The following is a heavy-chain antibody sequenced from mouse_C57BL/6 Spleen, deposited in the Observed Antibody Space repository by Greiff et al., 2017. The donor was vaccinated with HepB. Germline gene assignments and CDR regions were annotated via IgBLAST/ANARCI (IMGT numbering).Heavy chain of an antibody. Sequence: VKLMESGAELARPGASVKLSCKASGYTFTSYGISWVKQRTGQGLEWIGEIYPRSGNTYYNEKFKGKATLTADKSSSTAYMELRSLTSEDSAVYFCARDGTVVAYYAMDYWGQGTSVTVSS. CDR2: IYPRSGNT. V-gene: IGHV1-81*01. D-gene: IGHD1-1*01. J-gene: IGHJ4*01. CDR1: GYTFTSYG. CDR3: ARDGTVVAYYAMDY.